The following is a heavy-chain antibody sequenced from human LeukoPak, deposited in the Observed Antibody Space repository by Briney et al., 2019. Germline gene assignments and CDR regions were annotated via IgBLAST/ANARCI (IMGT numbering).Heavy chain of an antibody. Sequence: SGPTLVNPTQTLTLTCTFSGFSLSTSGVGVGWIRQPPGKALKWLALIYWDDDKRYSPSLKSRLTITKDTSKNQVVLTMTNMDPVDTATYYCARYLPEIAAAGTRFDYWGQGTLVTVSS. CDR1: GFSLSTSGVG. D-gene: IGHD6-13*01. CDR3: ARYLPEIAAAGTRFDY. J-gene: IGHJ4*02. V-gene: IGHV2-5*02. CDR2: IYWDDDK.